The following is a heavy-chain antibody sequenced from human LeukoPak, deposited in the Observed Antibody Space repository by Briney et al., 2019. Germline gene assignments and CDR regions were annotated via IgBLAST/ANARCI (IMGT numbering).Heavy chain of an antibody. V-gene: IGHV3-23*01. Sequence: GGSLRLSCAASGFRFSSYAMSWVRQAPGKGLEWVSAISGSGVSTYYADSVKGRFTVSRDKSKNTLYLQMSSLRAEDTAVYYCAKDFNRKITMIVVADDAFDIWGQGTMVTVSS. D-gene: IGHD3-22*01. J-gene: IGHJ3*02. CDR1: GFRFSSYA. CDR3: AKDFNRKITMIVVADDAFDI. CDR2: ISGSGVST.